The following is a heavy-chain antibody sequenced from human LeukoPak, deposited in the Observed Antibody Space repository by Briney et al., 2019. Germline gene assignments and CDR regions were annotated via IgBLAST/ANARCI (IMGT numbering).Heavy chain of an antibody. CDR3: AKELRITISTDAFDI. CDR1: GFTFSSYA. J-gene: IGHJ3*02. V-gene: IGHV3-23*01. Sequence: GGSLRLSCAASGFTFSSYAMSWVRQAPGKELEWVSAISGSGGSTYYADSVKGRFTISRDNSKNTLYVQVNSLRAEDTAVYYCAKELRITISTDAFDIWGQGTMVTVSS. D-gene: IGHD3-9*01. CDR2: ISGSGGST.